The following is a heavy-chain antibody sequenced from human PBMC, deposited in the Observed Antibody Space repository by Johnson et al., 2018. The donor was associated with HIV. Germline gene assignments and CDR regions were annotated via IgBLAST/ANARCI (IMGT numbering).Heavy chain of an antibody. CDR3: TTGVFHAFDM. CDR2: IVSDVSSA. V-gene: IGHV3-74*02. D-gene: IGHD3-10*01. J-gene: IGHJ3*02. CDR1: GFTFSNFP. Sequence: EVQLVESGGGLVQPGGSLRLSCAASGFTFSNFPMHWVRQAPGQGLVWVSRIVSDVSSAIYTDSVTGRFTISRDNTKNTVYLQMNSLRAEDTAVYYCTTGVFHAFDMWGQGTMVTVSS.